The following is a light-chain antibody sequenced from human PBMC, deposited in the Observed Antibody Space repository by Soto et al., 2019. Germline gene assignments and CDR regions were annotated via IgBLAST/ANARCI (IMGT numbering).Light chain of an antibody. CDR3: QHYNNWPEYT. V-gene: IGKV3-15*01. CDR2: GAS. CDR1: QSVGNS. Sequence: VVLTQSPGTLSVSPGEGVTLSCRASQSVGNSMAWYQQKPGQAPRLLIFGASTRVTGIPARFSGSGSGTECPLTSTSLQSDDFAFYYCQHYNNWPEYTFGPGTKLEIK. J-gene: IGKJ2*01.